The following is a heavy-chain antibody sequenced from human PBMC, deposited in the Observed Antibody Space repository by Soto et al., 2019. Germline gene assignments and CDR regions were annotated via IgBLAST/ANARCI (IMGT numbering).Heavy chain of an antibody. J-gene: IGHJ6*02. CDR1: GDSVSSNSAA. CDR2: TYYRSKWFN. CDR3: SRDRAVAGTYYYGMDV. Sequence: SQTLSLTCVISGDSVSSNSAAWNWIRQSPSRGLEWLGRTYYRSKWFNDYAVSVKSRITINPDTSKNQFSLQLNSVTPEDTAVYYCSRDRAVAGTYYYGMDVWGQGTTVTVSS. V-gene: IGHV6-1*01. D-gene: IGHD6-19*01.